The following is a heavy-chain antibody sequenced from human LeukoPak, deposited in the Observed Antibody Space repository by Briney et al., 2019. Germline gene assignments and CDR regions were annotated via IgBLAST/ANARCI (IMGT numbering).Heavy chain of an antibody. CDR1: GDSVSSNSVA. CDR2: TYYRSKWNN. CDR3: ARERYYFDY. V-gene: IGHV6-1*01. J-gene: IGHJ4*02. Sequence: SQTLSLTCAISGDSVSSNSVAWNWIRQSPSRGLEWLGRTYYRSKWNNEYAESVRSRITINPDTSKNQFSLQLDSVTPEDTAVYYCARERYYFDYWGQGTLVSVSS.